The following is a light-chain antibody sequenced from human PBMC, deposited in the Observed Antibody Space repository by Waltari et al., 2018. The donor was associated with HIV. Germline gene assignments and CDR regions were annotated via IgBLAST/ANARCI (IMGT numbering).Light chain of an antibody. Sequence: DIQMTQCTSTLSASVGDTVSMTCRASQSISSWLAWYQMKPGKAPKLLIYKASSLESGVSSRFSGSGSGTEFTLTISSLQPDDFATYYCQYYNTYSRTFGQGTKVEL. CDR1: QSISSW. CDR3: QYYNTYSRT. J-gene: IGKJ2*02. CDR2: KAS. V-gene: IGKV1-5*03.